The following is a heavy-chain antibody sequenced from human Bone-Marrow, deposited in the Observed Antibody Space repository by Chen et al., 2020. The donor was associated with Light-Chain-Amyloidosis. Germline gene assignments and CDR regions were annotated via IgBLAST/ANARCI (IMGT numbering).Heavy chain of an antibody. CDR2: IYPGDFDT. V-gene: IGHV5-51*01. J-gene: IGHJ4*02. Sequence: EVQLVQSGAEVKKPGESLKISCKGSGYSFTSYWIGWVRQMPGKGLECMGIIYPGDFDTRYSPSSQGRVTISAHQSISTAYLQWSSLKASDTAMYYCARGRRSGGGNKDFDYWGQGTLVTVSS. D-gene: IGHD3-16*01. CDR3: ARGRRSGGGNKDFDY. CDR1: GYSFTSYW.